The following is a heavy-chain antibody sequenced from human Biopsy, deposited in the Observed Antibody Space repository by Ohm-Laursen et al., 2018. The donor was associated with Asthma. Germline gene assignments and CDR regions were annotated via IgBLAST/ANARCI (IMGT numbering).Heavy chain of an antibody. D-gene: IGHD3-22*01. J-gene: IGHJ3*01. CDR1: GFTFSTYA. CDR3: TRREYSDSRISPLDL. Sequence: SLRLSCSASGFTFSTYAMHWVRQAPGKGLEWVAVISYDGSNKYYADSVKGRFAISRDNAKNSLYLQMNSLRAEDTAVYYCTRREYSDSRISPLDLWGHGTMVTVSS. V-gene: IGHV3-30*09. CDR2: ISYDGSNK.